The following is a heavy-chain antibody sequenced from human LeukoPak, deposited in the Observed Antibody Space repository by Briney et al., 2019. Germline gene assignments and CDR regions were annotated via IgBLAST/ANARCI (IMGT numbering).Heavy chain of an antibody. CDR1: GFTFSRYA. CDR3: AKTDGYTSGWSGIDY. Sequence: PGGSLRLSCSASGFTFSRYAMHWVRQAPGKGLEYVSGINDNGGRTHYGDSVKGRFSISRDNSKNTLHLQMSTLRAEDTALYYCAKTDGYTSGWSGIDYWGQGTLVTVSS. D-gene: IGHD6-19*01. V-gene: IGHV3-64D*09. J-gene: IGHJ4*02. CDR2: INDNGGRT.